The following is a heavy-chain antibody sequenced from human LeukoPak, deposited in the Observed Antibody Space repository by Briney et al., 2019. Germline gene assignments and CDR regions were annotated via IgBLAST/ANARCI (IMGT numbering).Heavy chain of an antibody. J-gene: IGHJ4*02. Sequence: GGSLRLSCAATGFTFSNYAIHWGRQAPGKGLEWVAFISDDGSRQHYADSVKGRFTISGDNSKNPLDLQMNSLRAEDTAVYYCVKDRTGTYTLDYWGQGTLVTVSS. CDR2: ISDDGSRQ. CDR1: GFTFSNYA. D-gene: IGHD3-10*01. V-gene: IGHV3-30-3*01. CDR3: VKDRTGTYTLDY.